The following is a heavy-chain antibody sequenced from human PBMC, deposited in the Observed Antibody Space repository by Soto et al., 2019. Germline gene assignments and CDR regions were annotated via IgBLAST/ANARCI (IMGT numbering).Heavy chain of an antibody. D-gene: IGHD4-17*01. J-gene: IGHJ5*02. CDR2: IYYSGST. V-gene: IGHV4-39*01. CDR3: ARRYYGDFQPRDYNWFDP. Sequence: SETLSLTCTVSGGSISSSSYYWGWIRQPPGKGLEWIGSIYYSGSTYYNPSLKSRVTISVDTSKDQFSLKLSSVTAADTAVYYWARRYYGDFQPRDYNWFDPWGQGTLVTVSS. CDR1: GGSISSSSYY.